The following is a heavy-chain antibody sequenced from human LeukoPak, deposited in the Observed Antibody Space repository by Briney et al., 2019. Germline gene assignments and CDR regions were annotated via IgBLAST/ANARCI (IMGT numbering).Heavy chain of an antibody. Sequence: GGSLRLSCAASGFTFSSYSMNWVRQAPGKGLEWISYISSSSYTIYYADSVKGRFTISRDNAKNSLYLQMTSLRAEDTAVYYCARGPESSSWYYYYMDVWGKGTTVTVSS. D-gene: IGHD6-13*01. CDR3: ARGPESSSWYYYYMDV. CDR1: GFTFSSYS. V-gene: IGHV3-48*01. CDR2: ISSSSYTI. J-gene: IGHJ6*03.